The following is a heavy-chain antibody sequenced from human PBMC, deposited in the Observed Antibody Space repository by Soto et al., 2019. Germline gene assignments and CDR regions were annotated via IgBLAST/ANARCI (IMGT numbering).Heavy chain of an antibody. D-gene: IGHD5-18*01. CDR1: GGTFSSYA. CDR2: IIPIFGTA. J-gene: IGHJ4*02. Sequence: SVKVSCKASGGTFSSYAISWVRQAPGQGLEWMGGIIPIFGTANYAQKFQGRVTSTADESTSTAYMELSSLRSEDTAVYYCASGYSYEPPFKATFDYWGQGTLVTLSS. CDR3: ASGYSYEPPFKATFDY. V-gene: IGHV1-69*13.